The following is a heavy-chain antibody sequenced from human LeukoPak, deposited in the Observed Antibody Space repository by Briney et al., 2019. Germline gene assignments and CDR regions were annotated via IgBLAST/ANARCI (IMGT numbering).Heavy chain of an antibody. V-gene: IGHV5-51*01. J-gene: IGHJ4*02. Sequence: GESLKISGKGSGYSFTSYWIGWVRQMPGKGLEWMGIIYPGDSDTRYSPSFQGQVTISADKSISTAYLQWSSLKASDTAMYYCARPRDRSSPAAPFDYWGQGTLVTVSS. CDR1: GYSFTSYW. CDR3: ARPRDRSSPAAPFDY. CDR2: IYPGDSDT. D-gene: IGHD6-13*01.